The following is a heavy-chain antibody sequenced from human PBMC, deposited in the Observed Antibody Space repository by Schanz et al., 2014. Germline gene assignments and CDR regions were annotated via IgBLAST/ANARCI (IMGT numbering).Heavy chain of an antibody. D-gene: IGHD5-12*01. Sequence: EVQLVESGGGLIQPGGSLRLSCAVSGFTVNTNYMSWVRQAPGKGLEWISSMYINSGSTQYADSVKGRFIISRDSSKNTLFLQMNSLRAEDTPVYFCARDGGRDGYNLAFDVWGQGTLVTVSS. J-gene: IGHJ3*01. V-gene: IGHV3-53*01. CDR1: GFTVNTNY. CDR3: ARDGGRDGYNLAFDV. CDR2: MYINSGST.